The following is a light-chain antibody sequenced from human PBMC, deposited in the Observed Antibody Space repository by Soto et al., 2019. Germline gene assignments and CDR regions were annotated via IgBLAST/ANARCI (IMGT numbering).Light chain of an antibody. CDR3: QHFGASPPGS. J-gene: IGKJ4*01. CDR1: QSVSSN. CDR2: GAS. Sequence: EIVMTQSPATLSVSPGERATLSCRASQSVSSNLAWYQQKPGQAPRLLIYGASTRATGIPARFSGSGSGTEFTLTISSLQAEDFAVYYCQHFGASPPGSFGGGTRVQIK. V-gene: IGKV3-15*01.